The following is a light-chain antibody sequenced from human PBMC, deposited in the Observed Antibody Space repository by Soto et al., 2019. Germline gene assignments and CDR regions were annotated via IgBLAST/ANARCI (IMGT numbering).Light chain of an antibody. Sequence: DIQMTQFPSTLSASIGDRVTITCRASQSISSWLAWYQQKPGKAPKLLIYKASGLESGVPSTFSGSGSGTEFTLTISSLQPDDLATYYCQQYSSYPRTFGQGTKVEIK. CDR2: KAS. V-gene: IGKV1-5*03. CDR1: QSISSW. CDR3: QQYSSYPRT. J-gene: IGKJ1*01.